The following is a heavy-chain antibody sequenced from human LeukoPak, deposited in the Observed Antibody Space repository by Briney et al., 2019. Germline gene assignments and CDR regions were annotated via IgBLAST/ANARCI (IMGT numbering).Heavy chain of an antibody. CDR1: GGSISSYY. J-gene: IGHJ4*02. Sequence: SETLSLTCTVSGGSISSYYWSWIRQPPGKGLEWIGYIYCSGSTNYNPSLKSRVTISIDTSKNQFSLKLSSVTAADTAVYYCARRARYSDSYYVDYWGQGTLVTVSS. V-gene: IGHV4-59*01. CDR2: IYCSGST. CDR3: ARRARYSDSYYVDY. D-gene: IGHD1-26*01.